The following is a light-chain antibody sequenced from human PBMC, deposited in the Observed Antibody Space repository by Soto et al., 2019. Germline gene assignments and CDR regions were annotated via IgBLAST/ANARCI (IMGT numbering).Light chain of an antibody. CDR2: DDS. V-gene: IGLV3-21*02. Sequence: SYVVPQPPSVSVAPGQTARITCGGNNIGGKSVHWYQQKPGQAPVLVVYDDSDRPSGIPERFSGSNSGNTATLSISRVEAGDEADYYCQVWDSSADHVVFGGGTKLTVL. CDR1: NIGGKS. CDR3: QVWDSSADHVV. J-gene: IGLJ2*01.